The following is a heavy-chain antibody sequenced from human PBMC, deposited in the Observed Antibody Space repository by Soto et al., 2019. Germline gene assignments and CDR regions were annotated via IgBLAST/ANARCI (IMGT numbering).Heavy chain of an antibody. CDR1: GFTFSSYA. J-gene: IGHJ4*02. D-gene: IGHD3-3*01. Sequence: GSLRLSCAASGFTFSSYAMSWVRQAPGKGLEWVSAISGSGGSTYYADSVKGRFTISRDNSKNTLYLQMNSLRAEDTAVYYCAKARAQYYDFWRGYPVDYWGQGTLVTVSS. CDR3: AKARAQYYDFWRGYPVDY. V-gene: IGHV3-23*01. CDR2: ISGSGGST.